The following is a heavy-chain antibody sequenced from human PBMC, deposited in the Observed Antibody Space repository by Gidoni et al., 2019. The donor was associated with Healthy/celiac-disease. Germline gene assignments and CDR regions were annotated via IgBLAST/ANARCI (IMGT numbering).Heavy chain of an antibody. CDR2: ILPIFGTA. CDR1: GGTFSSYA. D-gene: IGHD5-12*01. J-gene: IGHJ6*02. CDR3: ARDHEMATISRMDV. Sequence: QVQLVQSGAEVKKPGSSVKVSCKASGGTFSSYAISWVRQAPGQGLEWLGGILPIFGTANDAQKFQGRVTITADKSTSTAYMELSSLRAEDTAVYYCARDHEMATISRMDVWGQGTTVTVSS. V-gene: IGHV1-69*06.